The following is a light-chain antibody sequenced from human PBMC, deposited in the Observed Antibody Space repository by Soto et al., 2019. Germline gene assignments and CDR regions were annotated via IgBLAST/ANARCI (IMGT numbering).Light chain of an antibody. J-gene: IGKJ1*01. Sequence: DIQLTQSPSFLSASVGDRVTITCRASQDITKYLAWYLQKPGKAPKLLISGASTLQSGVPSRFGGSRSGPDFTLTISSLQPEDFATYYCQQSYSSPPTFGQGTKV. CDR3: QQSYSSPPT. CDR2: GAS. CDR1: QDITKY. V-gene: IGKV1-39*01.